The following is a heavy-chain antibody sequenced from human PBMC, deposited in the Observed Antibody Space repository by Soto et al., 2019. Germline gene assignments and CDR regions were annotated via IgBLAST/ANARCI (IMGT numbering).Heavy chain of an antibody. J-gene: IGHJ2*01. CDR1: GGTFSNYP. CDR3: ARGKRRLLQLWYFDL. D-gene: IGHD5-12*01. V-gene: IGHV1-69*12. Sequence: QVQLVQSGAEVKKPGSSVKVSCKASGGTFSNYPISWVRQAPGQGLEWMGGIIPIFGTVNYAQKFQGRVTITADESTSTAYMELSRLRSEGAAGYYCARGKRRLLQLWYFDLWGRGTLVTVSS. CDR2: IIPIFGTV.